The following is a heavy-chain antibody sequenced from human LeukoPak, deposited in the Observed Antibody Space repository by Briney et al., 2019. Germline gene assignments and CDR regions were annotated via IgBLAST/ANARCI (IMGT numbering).Heavy chain of an antibody. Sequence: SGPTLVKPPQTLTLTCTFSGFSLRTGGVGVGWIRQPPGKALEWLPLSYWDDDKRYSPSPKSRPTITKDTSKNQVVLTMTNMDPVDTATYYCAHFIVARGGFDYWGQGTLVTVSS. V-gene: IGHV2-5*02. CDR1: GFSLRTGGVG. CDR2: SYWDDDK. J-gene: IGHJ4*02. CDR3: AHFIVARGGFDY. D-gene: IGHD5-12*01.